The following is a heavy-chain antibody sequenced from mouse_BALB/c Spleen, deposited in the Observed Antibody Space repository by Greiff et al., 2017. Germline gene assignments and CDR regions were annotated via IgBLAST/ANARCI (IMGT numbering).Heavy chain of an antibody. CDR3: ARYGSAYYYAMDY. V-gene: IGHV1S81*02. J-gene: IGHJ4*01. D-gene: IGHD2-2*01. CDR2: INPSNGRT. CDR1: GYTFTSYW. Sequence: QVHVKQPGAELVKPGASVKLSCKASGYTFTSYWMHWVKQRPGQGLEWIGEINPSNGRTNYNEKFKSKATLTVDKSSSTAYMQLSSLTSEDSAVYYCARYGSAYYYAMDYWGQGTSVTVSS.